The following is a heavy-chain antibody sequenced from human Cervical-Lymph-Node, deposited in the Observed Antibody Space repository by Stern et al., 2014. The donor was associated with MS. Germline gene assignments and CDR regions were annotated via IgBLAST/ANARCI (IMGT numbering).Heavy chain of an antibody. D-gene: IGHD3-10*01. CDR1: GGTFSSYT. CDR2: IIPILGIA. Sequence: MQLVESGAEVKKPGSSGKVSCKASGGTFSSYTISWVRQAPGQGLEWMGRIIPILGIANYAQKFQGRVTITADKSTSTAYMELSSLRSEDTAVYYCARNHYYGSGREDYYGMDVWGQGTTVTVSS. J-gene: IGHJ6*02. CDR3: ARNHYYGSGREDYYGMDV. V-gene: IGHV1-69*09.